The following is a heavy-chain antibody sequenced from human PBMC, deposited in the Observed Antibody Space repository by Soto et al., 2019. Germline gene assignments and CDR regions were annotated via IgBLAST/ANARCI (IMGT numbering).Heavy chain of an antibody. CDR3: ARDLPDGDLDY. CDR2: ISYDGSNK. Sequence: QVQLVESGGGVVQPGRSLRLSCAASGFTFSSYAMHWVRQAPGKGLEWVADISYDGSNKYYADSVKGRFTISRDNSKNTLYLQMNSLRAEDTAVYYCARDLPDGDLDYWGQGTLVTVSS. CDR1: GFTFSSYA. D-gene: IGHD4-17*01. J-gene: IGHJ4*02. V-gene: IGHV3-30-3*01.